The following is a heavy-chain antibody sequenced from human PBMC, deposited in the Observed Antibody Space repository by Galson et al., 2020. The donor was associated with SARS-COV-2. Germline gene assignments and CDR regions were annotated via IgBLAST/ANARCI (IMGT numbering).Heavy chain of an antibody. V-gene: IGHV4-34*01. CDR3: ARPNWCSSASCYTEYFQQ. D-gene: IGHD2-2*01. CDR1: GGSFNGYY. CDR2: INHSGST. Sequence: ETLSLTCAVYGGSFNGYYWTWIRQPPGKGLEWIGEINHSGSTKYNPSLKSRVTISVDTSKNQFSLNLRSVTAADTAVYYCARPNWCSSASCYTEYFQQWGQGTLVTVSS. J-gene: IGHJ1*01.